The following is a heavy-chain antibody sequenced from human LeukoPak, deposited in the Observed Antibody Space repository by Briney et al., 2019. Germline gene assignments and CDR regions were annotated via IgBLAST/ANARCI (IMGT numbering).Heavy chain of an antibody. CDR1: GFTISSYA. D-gene: IGHD2/OR15-2a*01. CDR2: ISYDGSNK. V-gene: IGHV3-30*04. Sequence: GGSLRLSCAASGFTISSYAMHWVRQPPGKGLEWVAVISYDGSNKYYADSVKGRFTISRDNSKNTLYLQMNSLRAEDTAVYYCARDFGPQPLSNIDYWGQGTLVTVSS. CDR3: ARDFGPQPLSNIDY. J-gene: IGHJ4*02.